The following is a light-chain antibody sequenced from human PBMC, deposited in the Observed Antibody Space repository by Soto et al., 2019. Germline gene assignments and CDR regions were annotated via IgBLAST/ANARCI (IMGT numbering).Light chain of an antibody. V-gene: IGLV1-51*02. Sequence: QSVLTQPPSVSAAPGQKVTISCSGSSSNIGNNYVSWYQQLPGTAPKLLIYENNKRPSGIPDRFSGSKSGTSASLGITGLQTGDEADYYCGTWDTSLSGAPEVFGGGTQLTVL. J-gene: IGLJ3*02. CDR2: ENN. CDR3: GTWDTSLSGAPEV. CDR1: SSNIGNNY.